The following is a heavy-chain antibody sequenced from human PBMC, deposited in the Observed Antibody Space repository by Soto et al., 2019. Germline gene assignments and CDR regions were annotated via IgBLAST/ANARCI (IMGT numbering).Heavy chain of an antibody. V-gene: IGHV1-69*01. D-gene: IGHD6-13*01. CDR2: IIPIFGTA. CDR1: GGTFSSYA. Sequence: QVQLVQSGAEVKKPGSSVKVSCKASGGTFSSYAISWVRQAPGQGLEWMGGIIPIFGTANYAQTFQGRVTITADESTSTAYMELSSLRSEDTAVYYCTRRGSSSWFNYYYYGMDVWGQGTTVTFSS. CDR3: TRRGSSSWFNYYYYGMDV. J-gene: IGHJ6*02.